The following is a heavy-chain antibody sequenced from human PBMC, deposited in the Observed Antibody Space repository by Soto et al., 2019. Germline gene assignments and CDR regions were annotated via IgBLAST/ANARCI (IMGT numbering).Heavy chain of an antibody. CDR2: IYYSGST. D-gene: IGHD6-13*01. V-gene: IGHV4-59*08. J-gene: IGHJ3*02. CDR3: SRNLWVGRSWLLGAFDI. CDR1: GDSISNYY. Sequence: QVQLQESGPGLVKPSETLSLTCTVSGDSISNYYWSWIRQPPGKGLEWIGYIYYSGSTNYNPSLKGRVNITVDTSKNQFSLELRSVTAADPGVYYCSRNLWVGRSWLLGAFDIWGQGTMVTVSS.